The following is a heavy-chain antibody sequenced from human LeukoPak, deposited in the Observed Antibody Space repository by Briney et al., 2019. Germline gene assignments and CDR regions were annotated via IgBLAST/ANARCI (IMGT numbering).Heavy chain of an antibody. Sequence: PSETLPLTCTVSGDSLSSHYWSWVRQPPGKGLEWIGYIHGRGSTHYDPSLRSRVTISEDTSKNQFSLKLTSVTAADTAVYYCARNIGWYTYDVWGQGTLVTVSS. CDR1: GDSLSSHY. V-gene: IGHV4-59*08. D-gene: IGHD6-19*01. J-gene: IGHJ4*02. CDR2: IHGRGST. CDR3: ARNIGWYTYDV.